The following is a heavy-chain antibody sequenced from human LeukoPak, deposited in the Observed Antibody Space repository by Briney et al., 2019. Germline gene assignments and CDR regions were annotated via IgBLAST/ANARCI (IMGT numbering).Heavy chain of an antibody. Sequence: PGGSLRLSCAASGFTFSSYGMHWVRQAPGKGLEWVAFIRYDGSHKYYADSVKGRFTISRDNSKNTLYLQMNSLRAEDTAVYYCAKDQAADSNYYYYYMDVWGKGTTVTVSS. V-gene: IGHV3-30*02. J-gene: IGHJ6*03. CDR1: GFTFSSYG. CDR2: IRYDGSHK. CDR3: AKDQAADSNYYYYYMDV. D-gene: IGHD3-22*01.